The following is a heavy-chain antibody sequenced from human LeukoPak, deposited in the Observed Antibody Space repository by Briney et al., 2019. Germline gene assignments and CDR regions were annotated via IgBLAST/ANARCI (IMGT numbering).Heavy chain of an antibody. D-gene: IGHD2-2*01. J-gene: IGHJ3*02. CDR2: IYYSGST. V-gene: IGHV4-59*08. Sequence: PSETLSLTCTVSGGSISSYYWSWVRQPPGKGLEWIGYIYYSGSTNYNPSLKSRVTISVDTSKNQFSLKLSSVTAADTAVYYCARHEPGPVPAAISYSSSFLSLGNAFDIWGQGTMVTVSS. CDR1: GGSISSYY. CDR3: ARHEPGPVPAAISYSSSFLSLGNAFDI.